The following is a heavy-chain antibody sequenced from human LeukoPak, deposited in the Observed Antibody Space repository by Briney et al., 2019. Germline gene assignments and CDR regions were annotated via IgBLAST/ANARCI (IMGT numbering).Heavy chain of an antibody. J-gene: IGHJ6*03. CDR2: INPNSGTT. D-gene: IGHD2-2*02. CDR1: GYTFTGHY. Sequence: GASVKVSCKASGYTFTGHYVHWVRQAPGQGLEWMGWINPNSGTTDYAQKFQGRVTLTRDTSISTAYMELSRLRSGDTALYYCARDWRRTSCYTSTCPYYFYYMDIWGEGTTVSVYS. V-gene: IGHV1-2*02. CDR3: ARDWRRTSCYTSTCPYYFYYMDI.